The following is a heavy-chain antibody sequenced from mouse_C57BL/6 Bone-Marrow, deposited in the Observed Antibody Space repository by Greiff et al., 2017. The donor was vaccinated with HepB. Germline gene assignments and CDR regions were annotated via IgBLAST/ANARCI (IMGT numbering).Heavy chain of an antibody. Sequence: VHVKQSGPELVKPGASVKIPCKASGYTFTDYNMDWVKQSHGKSLEWIGDINPNNGGTIYNQKFKGKATLTVDKSSSTAYMELRSLTSEDTAVYYCARRYYYGSLAYWGQGTLVTVSA. CDR3: ARRYYYGSLAY. CDR1: GYTFTDYN. J-gene: IGHJ3*01. D-gene: IGHD1-1*01. V-gene: IGHV1-18*01. CDR2: INPNNGGT.